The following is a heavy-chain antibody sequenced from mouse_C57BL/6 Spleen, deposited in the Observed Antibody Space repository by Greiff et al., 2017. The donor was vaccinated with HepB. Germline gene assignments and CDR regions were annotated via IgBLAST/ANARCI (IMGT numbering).Heavy chain of an antibody. CDR3: AKEIYYDYDRYFDV. J-gene: IGHJ1*03. D-gene: IGHD2-4*01. CDR1: GFTFSDYG. CDR2: ISSGSSTI. Sequence: EVQVVESGGGLVKPGGSLKLSCAASGFTFSDYGMHWVRQAPEKGLEWVAYISSGSSTIYYADTVKGRFTISRDNAKNTLFLQMTSLRSEDTAMYYCAKEIYYDYDRYFDVWGTGTTVTVSS. V-gene: IGHV5-17*01.